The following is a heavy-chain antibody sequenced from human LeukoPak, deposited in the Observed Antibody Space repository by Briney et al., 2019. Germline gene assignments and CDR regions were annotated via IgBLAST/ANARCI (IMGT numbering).Heavy chain of an antibody. CDR2: IYDDGDT. CDR1: GFSVSSNY. Sequence: AGGSLRLSCAASGFSVSSNYMSWVRQAPGKGLECVSVIYDDGDTFYADSVKGRFTISRHNSKHTLYLQMNSLRSDDTAVYYCARVASRRWYFDLWGPGTLVTVSS. J-gene: IGHJ2*01. V-gene: IGHV3-53*04. CDR3: ARVASRRWYFDL.